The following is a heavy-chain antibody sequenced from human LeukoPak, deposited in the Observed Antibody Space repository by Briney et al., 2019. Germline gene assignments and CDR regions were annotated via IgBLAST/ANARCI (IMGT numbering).Heavy chain of an antibody. CDR2: KKPDGSEK. CDR3: ARDPRWLDY. CDR1: GFTFSSYA. V-gene: IGHV3-7*01. J-gene: IGHJ4*02. Sequence: GGSLRLSCAASGFTFSSYAMSWVRQAPGKGLEWVANKKPDGSEKYYVDSVKGRFTISRDNAKNSLYLQMNSLRAEDTAVYYCARDPRWLDYWGQGTLVTVSS. D-gene: IGHD4-23*01.